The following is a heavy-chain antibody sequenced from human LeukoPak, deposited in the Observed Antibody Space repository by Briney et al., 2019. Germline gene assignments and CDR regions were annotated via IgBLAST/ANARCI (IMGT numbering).Heavy chain of an antibody. Sequence: PGGPLRLSCAASGFTVSSNYMSWVRQAPGKGLEWVSVIYSGGSTYYADSVKGRFTISRDNSKNTLYLQMNSLRAEDTAVYYCARASGYCSSTSCYTTLGAFDIWGQGTMVTVSS. CDR3: ARASGYCSSTSCYTTLGAFDI. D-gene: IGHD2-2*02. CDR2: IYSGGST. J-gene: IGHJ3*02. V-gene: IGHV3-66*02. CDR1: GFTVSSNY.